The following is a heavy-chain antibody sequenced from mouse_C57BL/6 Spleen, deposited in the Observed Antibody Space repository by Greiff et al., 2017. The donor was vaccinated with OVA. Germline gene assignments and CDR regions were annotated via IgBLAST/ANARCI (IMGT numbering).Heavy chain of an antibody. Sequence: LQESGPELVKPGASVKISCKASGYSFTDYNMNWVKQSNGKSLEWIGVINPNYGTTSYNQKFKGKATLTVDQSSSTAYMQLNSLTSEDSAVYYCARENDYDVNYYAMDYWGQGTSVTVSS. J-gene: IGHJ4*01. V-gene: IGHV1-39*01. CDR3: ARENDYDVNYYAMDY. D-gene: IGHD2-4*01. CDR1: GYSFTDYN. CDR2: INPNYGTT.